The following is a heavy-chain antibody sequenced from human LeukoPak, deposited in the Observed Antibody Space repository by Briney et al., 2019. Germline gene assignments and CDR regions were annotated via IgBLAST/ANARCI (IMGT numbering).Heavy chain of an antibody. CDR2: TYYRSKWYD. D-gene: IGHD3-16*01. V-gene: IGHV6-1*01. Sequence: SQTLSLTCAISGDSISRNSVAWNWIRQSPSRGLEWLRQTYYRSKWYDDYAVSVKSRITITPDTSKNQFSLQLNSVTPEDTAVYYCARWGHGLAHFDYWGQGTLVTVSS. CDR3: ARWGHGLAHFDY. J-gene: IGHJ4*02. CDR1: GDSISRNSVA.